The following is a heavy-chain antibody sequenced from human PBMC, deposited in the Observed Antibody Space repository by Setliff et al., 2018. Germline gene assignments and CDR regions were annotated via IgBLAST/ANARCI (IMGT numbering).Heavy chain of an antibody. V-gene: IGHV4-61*09. CDR3: ARDDPNHYDVSGYSVGYFDY. J-gene: IGHJ4*02. Sequence: PSETLSLTCTVSDDSISSRHYYWSWIRQPAGKGLEWLGQIYTSWSTNYNPSLKGRATLSIDASKNQFSLNLKSVAAADTAVYFCARDDPNHYDVSGYSVGYFDYWGLGTPVTVSS. CDR2: IYTSWST. D-gene: IGHD3-22*01. CDR1: DDSISSRHYY.